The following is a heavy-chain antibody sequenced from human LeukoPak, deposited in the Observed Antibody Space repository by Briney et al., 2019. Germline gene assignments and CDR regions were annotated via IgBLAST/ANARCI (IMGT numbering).Heavy chain of an antibody. D-gene: IGHD3-22*01. Sequence: SVKVSCKASRGTFSSYGVSWVRQAPGQGLEWMGRIIPIFGTANYAQKFQGRVTITTDESTSTAYMELSSLRSEDTAVCYCARGSREYYYDSSAKGGAFDIWGQGTMVTVSS. J-gene: IGHJ3*02. CDR1: RGTFSSYG. CDR2: IIPIFGTA. V-gene: IGHV1-69*05. CDR3: ARGSREYYYDSSAKGGAFDI.